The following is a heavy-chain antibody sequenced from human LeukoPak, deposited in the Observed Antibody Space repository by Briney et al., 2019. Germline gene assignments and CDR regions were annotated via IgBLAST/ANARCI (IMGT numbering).Heavy chain of an antibody. CDR2: INHSGST. J-gene: IGHJ4*02. CDR1: GGSFSGYY. CDR3: ARQERWLRLPHYFDY. D-gene: IGHD5-12*01. Sequence: PSETLSLTCAVYGGSFSGYYWSWIRQPPGKGLEWIGEINHSGSTNYNPSLKSRVTISVDTSKNQFSLKLSSVTAADTAVYYCARQERWLRLPHYFDYWGQGTLVTVSS. V-gene: IGHV4-34*01.